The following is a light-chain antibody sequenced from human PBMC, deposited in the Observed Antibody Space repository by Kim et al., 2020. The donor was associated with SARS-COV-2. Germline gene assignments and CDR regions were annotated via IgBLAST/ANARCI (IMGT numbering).Light chain of an antibody. J-gene: IGLJ2*01. CDR3: CSYAGSYTL. CDR1: SSDVGGYNY. Sequence: QSALTQPRSVSGSPGQSVTISCTGTSSDVGGYNYVSWYQQHPGKAPKLMIYDVSKRPSVVPDRFSGSKSGNTASLTISGLQAEDEADYYCCSYAGSYTLFGGGTQLTVL. V-gene: IGLV2-11*01. CDR2: DVS.